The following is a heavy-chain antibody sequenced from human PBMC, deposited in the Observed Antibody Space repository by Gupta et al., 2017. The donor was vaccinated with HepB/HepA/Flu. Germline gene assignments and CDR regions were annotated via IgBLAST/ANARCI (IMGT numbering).Heavy chain of an antibody. CDR1: AFTLHVPY. CDR3: ASWGGNSHY. V-gene: IGHV3-7*01. CDR2: INPGGSDK. J-gene: IGHJ4*02. D-gene: IGHD3-16*01. Sequence: EVQLVESGGDLVQPGWSLRLSCAGSAFTLHVPYINWVRQAPGKGLEWVAIINPGGSDKQYVDSVKGRFTISRDNAKNSVYLQMDSLRAEDTAVYYCASWGGNSHYWGQGTLVTVSS.